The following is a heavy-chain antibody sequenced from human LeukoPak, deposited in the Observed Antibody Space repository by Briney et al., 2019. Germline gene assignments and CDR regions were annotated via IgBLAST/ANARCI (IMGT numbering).Heavy chain of an antibody. CDR1: GFTFSRYA. Sequence: PGGSLRLSCAASGFTFSRYAMSWVRQAPGKGLEWVSAISGSGGSTYYADSVKGRFTISRDNSKNTLYLQMNSLRAEDTAVYYCAKGGPSNYYDSSGYTSHFDYWGQGTLVTVSS. V-gene: IGHV3-23*01. D-gene: IGHD3-22*01. CDR2: ISGSGGST. J-gene: IGHJ4*02. CDR3: AKGGPSNYYDSSGYTSHFDY.